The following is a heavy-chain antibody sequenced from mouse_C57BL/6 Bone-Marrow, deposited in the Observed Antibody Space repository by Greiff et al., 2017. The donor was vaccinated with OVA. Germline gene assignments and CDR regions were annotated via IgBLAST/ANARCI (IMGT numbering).Heavy chain of an antibody. Sequence: QVQLQQSGAELAKPGASVKLSCKASGYTFTSYWMHWVKQRPGQGLEWIGYINPSSGYTKYNQKFKDKATLTADKSSSTAYMQLSSLTYEDSAVYYCARRRIVGYYYGSSGAMDYWGQGTSVTVSS. J-gene: IGHJ4*01. V-gene: IGHV1-7*01. CDR1: GYTFTSYW. CDR2: INPSSGYT. D-gene: IGHD1-1*01. CDR3: ARRRIVGYYYGSSGAMDY.